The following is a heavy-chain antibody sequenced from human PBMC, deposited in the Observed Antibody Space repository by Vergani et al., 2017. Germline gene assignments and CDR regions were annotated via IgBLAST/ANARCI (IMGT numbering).Heavy chain of an antibody. CDR2: ISSSSSTI. CDR3: ASTPDIVVVPAAMSEFDP. V-gene: IGHV3-48*04. D-gene: IGHD2-2*01. CDR1: GFTFSSYS. J-gene: IGHJ5*02. Sequence: EVHLVESGGGLVQPGGSLRLSCAASGFTFSSYSMNWVRQAPGKGLEWVSYISSSSSTIYYADSVKGRFTISRDNAKNSLYLQMNSLRAEDTAVYYCASTPDIVVVPAAMSEFDPWGQGTLVTVSS.